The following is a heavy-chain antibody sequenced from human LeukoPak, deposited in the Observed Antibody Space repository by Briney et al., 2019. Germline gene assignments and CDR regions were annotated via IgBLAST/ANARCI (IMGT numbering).Heavy chain of an antibody. Sequence: ASVKVSCKASGYTFTSYGIGWVRQAPGQGLEWMGWISAYNGNTNYAQKLQGRVTMTTDTSTSTAYMELRSLRSDDTAVYYCAREGYDYYDSSGYYSPPDFDYWGQGTLVIVSS. D-gene: IGHD3-22*01. V-gene: IGHV1-18*01. CDR3: AREGYDYYDSSGYYSPPDFDY. J-gene: IGHJ4*02. CDR2: ISAYNGNT. CDR1: GYTFTSYG.